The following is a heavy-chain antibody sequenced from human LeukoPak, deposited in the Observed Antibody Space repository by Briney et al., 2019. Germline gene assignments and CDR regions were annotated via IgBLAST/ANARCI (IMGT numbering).Heavy chain of an antibody. Sequence: GGSLRLSCAASGFTVSSNFMSWVRQAPGKGLEWVSIIYSGGSTYYADSVKGRFTISRDDSKNTLYLQMNSLRAEDTAVYYCARAARLDNGFDIWGQGTMVTVSS. CDR3: ARAARLDNGFDI. V-gene: IGHV3-53*01. CDR1: GFTVSSNF. D-gene: IGHD1-1*01. J-gene: IGHJ3*02. CDR2: IYSGGST.